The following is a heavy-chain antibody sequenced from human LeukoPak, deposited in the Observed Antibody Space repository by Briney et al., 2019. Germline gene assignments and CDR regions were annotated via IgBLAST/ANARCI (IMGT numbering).Heavy chain of an antibody. CDR1: GGTFSSYA. V-gene: IGHV1-69*04. J-gene: IGHJ4*02. CDR2: IIPILGIA. D-gene: IGHD4-23*01. CDR3: ARGDYGGLDY. Sequence: SVKVSCKASGGTFSSYAISWVRQDPGQGLEWMGRIIPILGIANYAQKFQGRVTITADKSTSTAYMELSSLRSEDTAVYYCARGDYGGLDYWGQGTLVTVSS.